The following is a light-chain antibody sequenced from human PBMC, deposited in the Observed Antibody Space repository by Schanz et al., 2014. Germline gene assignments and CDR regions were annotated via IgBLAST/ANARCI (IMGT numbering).Light chain of an antibody. CDR1: QSVTSSY. J-gene: IGKJ4*01. CDR2: AAS. Sequence: EIVLTQSPGTLSLSPGERATLSCRASQSVTSSYLAWYQQKPGQAPRLLIYAASSRATGIPDRFSGSGSGTDFTLTISRLEPEDFAVYYCQQYTISPSTFGGGTKVEIK. V-gene: IGKV3-20*01. CDR3: QQYTISPST.